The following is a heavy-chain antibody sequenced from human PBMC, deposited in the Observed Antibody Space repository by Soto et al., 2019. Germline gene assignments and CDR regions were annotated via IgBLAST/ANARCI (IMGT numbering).Heavy chain of an antibody. CDR3: ATDLLAIVGATQPADY. Sequence: ASVKVSCKASGYTFTGYYMHWVRQAPGQGLEWMGWINPNSGGTNYAQKFQGRVTMTRDTSISTAYMELSRLRSDDTAVYYCATDLLAIVGATQPADYWGQGTPVTVYS. CDR2: INPNSGGT. CDR1: GYTFTGYY. D-gene: IGHD1-26*01. J-gene: IGHJ4*02. V-gene: IGHV1-2*02.